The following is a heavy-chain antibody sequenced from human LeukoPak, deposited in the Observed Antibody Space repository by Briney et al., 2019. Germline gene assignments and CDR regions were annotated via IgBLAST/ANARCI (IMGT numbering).Heavy chain of an antibody. Sequence: GESLKISCKVSGYTFTSYWIGWVRQMPGKGLEWMGIIYPGDSDTRYSPSFQGQVTFSADKPISTAYLQWSSLKASDTAMYYCARLIMGGSDWYWFDPWGQGTLVTVSS. CDR1: GYTFTSYW. V-gene: IGHV5-51*01. CDR2: IYPGDSDT. D-gene: IGHD3-9*01. J-gene: IGHJ5*02. CDR3: ARLIMGGSDWYWFDP.